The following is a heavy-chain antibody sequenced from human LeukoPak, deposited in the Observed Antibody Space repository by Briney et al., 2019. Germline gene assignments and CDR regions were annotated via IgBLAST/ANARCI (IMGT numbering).Heavy chain of an antibody. J-gene: IGHJ3*02. Sequence: SLRRSRAASGLTFDDYAMHWLRQAPGKGLEWVSGISRNSGSIGYAYSVKGRFTISRDNAKNSLYLQMNSLRAEDMALYYCARSSGWASDAFDIWGQGTMVTVSS. CDR3: ARSSGWASDAFDI. CDR1: GLTFDDYA. V-gene: IGHV3-9*03. D-gene: IGHD6-19*01. CDR2: ISRNSGSI.